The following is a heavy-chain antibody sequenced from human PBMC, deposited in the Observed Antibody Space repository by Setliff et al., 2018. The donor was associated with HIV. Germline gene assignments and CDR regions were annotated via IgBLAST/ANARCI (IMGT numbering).Heavy chain of an antibody. CDR2: IKTKTDVGTT. D-gene: IGHD5-18*01. V-gene: IGHV3-15*01. CDR1: GFNVSDAW. Sequence: PGGSLRLSCAVSGFNVSDAWMNWVRQAPGKGLEWVGRIKTKTDVGTTDYAAPVKGRFTLSRDDSKNMLYLQMNSLKTEDTALYFCTTIKSYGAFDFWGQGALVTVSS. J-gene: IGHJ4*02. CDR3: TTIKSYGAFDF.